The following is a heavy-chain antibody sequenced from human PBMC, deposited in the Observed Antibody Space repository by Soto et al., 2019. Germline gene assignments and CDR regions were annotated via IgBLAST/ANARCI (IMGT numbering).Heavy chain of an antibody. CDR3: ARRSSSWYFDD. D-gene: IGHD6-13*01. V-gene: IGHV3-23*01. CDR1: GFTFSSYA. CDR2: ISGSDGSP. J-gene: IGHJ4*02. Sequence: EVQLLESGGGLVQPGGSLRLSCAASGFTFSSYAMNWVRQAPGQGLEWVSVISGSDGSPYYADSVKGRFTISRDTSTNTLNLQMNSLRAEDTAVYYWARRSSSWYFDDWGQGTLVTVSS.